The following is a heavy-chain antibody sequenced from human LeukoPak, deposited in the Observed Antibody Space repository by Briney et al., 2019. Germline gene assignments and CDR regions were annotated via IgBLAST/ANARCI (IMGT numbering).Heavy chain of an antibody. V-gene: IGHV4-59*08. CDR3: ARAVSGRFDY. CDR2: ISYSGTP. J-gene: IGHJ4*02. Sequence: SETLSLTCTVSSDYITSYYWSWIRQPPGKGLEWVGYISYSGTPTYNPSLRGRVTISLDTSKTHFSLRLSSVTAADTAVYYCARAVSGRFDYWGQGTLVTVFS. CDR1: SDYITSYY. D-gene: IGHD6-19*01.